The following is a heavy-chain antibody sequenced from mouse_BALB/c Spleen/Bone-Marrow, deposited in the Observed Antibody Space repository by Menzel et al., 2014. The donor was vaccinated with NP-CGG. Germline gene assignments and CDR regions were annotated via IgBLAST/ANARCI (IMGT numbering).Heavy chain of an antibody. CDR1: GFNIKDTY. CDR3: ARYYYGYYFDY. D-gene: IGHD1-1*01. CDR2: IDPANGNT. V-gene: IGHV14-3*02. J-gene: IGHJ2*01. Sequence: VQLQQSGAELVKPGASVKLSCTASGFNIKDTYMHWVKQRPEQGLEWIGRIDPANGNTKYDPKFQGKATITADASSNTAYLQLSSLTSEDTAVYYCARYYYGYYFDYWGQGTTLTVSS.